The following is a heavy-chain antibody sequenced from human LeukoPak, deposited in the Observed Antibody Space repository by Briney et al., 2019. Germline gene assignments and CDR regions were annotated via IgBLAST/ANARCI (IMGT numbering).Heavy chain of an antibody. CDR2: IIPIFGTA. D-gene: IGHD3-10*01. CDR3: ARQGYYGSVNWFDP. Sequence: GSSVKVSCKASGGTFSSYAISWVRQAPGQGPEWMGGIIPIFGTANYAQKFQGRVTITADESTSTAYMELSSLRSEDTAVYYCARQGYYGSVNWFDPWGQGTLVTVSS. CDR1: GGTFSSYA. V-gene: IGHV1-69*01. J-gene: IGHJ5*02.